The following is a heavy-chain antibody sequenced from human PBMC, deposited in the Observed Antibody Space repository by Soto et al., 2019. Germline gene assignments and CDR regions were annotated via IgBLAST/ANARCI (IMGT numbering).Heavy chain of an antibody. J-gene: IGHJ4*02. CDR3: VRGTMAPGLDH. CDR2: IKGDGSEN. V-gene: IGHV3-7*01. CDR1: GFTFSSYW. Sequence: EVQLVESGGGLVQPGGSLRLSCAASGFTFSSYWINWVRQTPGKGLEWVANIKGDGSENYYVDSLKGRFTISRDNAKNSLYLHMNSLRAEDTAVYYCVRGTMAPGLDHWGQGTLVTVSS. D-gene: IGHD3-3*01.